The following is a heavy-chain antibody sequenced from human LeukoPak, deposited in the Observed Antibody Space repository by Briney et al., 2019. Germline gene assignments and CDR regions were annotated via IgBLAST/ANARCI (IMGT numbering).Heavy chain of an antibody. V-gene: IGHV4-34*01. J-gene: IGHJ4*02. D-gene: IGHD3-22*01. CDR1: GGSFSGYY. Sequence: SETLSLTCAVYGGSFSGYYWSWIRQPPGKGLEWIGEINHSGSTNYNPSLKSRVTISVDTSKNQFSLKLSSVTAADTAVYYCARPRTQYYYDSSGYVDYWGQGTLVTVSS. CDR3: ARPRTQYYYDSSGYVDY. CDR2: INHSGST.